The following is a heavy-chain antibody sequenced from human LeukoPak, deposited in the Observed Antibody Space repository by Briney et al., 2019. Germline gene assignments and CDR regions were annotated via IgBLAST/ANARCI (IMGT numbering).Heavy chain of an antibody. CDR1: GFTVSRFW. CDR2: IRQDGSQK. D-gene: IGHD2-2*01. CDR3: ARDRTYDAFDI. J-gene: IGHJ3*02. Sequence: GGSLRLSCVASGFTVSRFWMSWVRQAPGKGLEWVANIRQDGSQKNYVDSVKGRFTISRDNAKNSLYLQMNSLRAEDTAVYYCARDRTYDAFDIWGQGTMVTVSS. V-gene: IGHV3-7*01.